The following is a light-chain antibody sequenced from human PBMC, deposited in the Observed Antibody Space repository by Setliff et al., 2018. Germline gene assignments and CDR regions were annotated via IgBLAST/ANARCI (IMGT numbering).Light chain of an antibody. CDR3: SAYTSSSTDV. V-gene: IGLV2-14*03. CDR1: SSDVGAYDL. CDR2: DVS. Sequence: QSVLAQPASVSGSPGQSITIPCSGTSSDVGAYDLVSWYKQHPGKAPKLIISDVSNRPSGVSNRFSGSKSGNTASLTISGLQAEDEADYYCSAYTSSSTDVFGTGTKGTV. J-gene: IGLJ1*01.